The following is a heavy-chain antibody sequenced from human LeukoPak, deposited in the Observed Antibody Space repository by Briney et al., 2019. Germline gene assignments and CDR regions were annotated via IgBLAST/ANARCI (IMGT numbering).Heavy chain of an antibody. J-gene: IGHJ6*02. Sequence: GASVKVSRKASGGTFSSYALTWVRQAPAQGLEWMGRIIPILGVANYAQKFQDRVTITADKSTSTAYMELSSLRSEDTAVYYCARDLVGGSYYGVNYYYYGMDVWGQGTTVTVSS. D-gene: IGHD1-26*01. CDR3: ARDLVGGSYYGVNYYYYGMDV. CDR1: GGTFSSYA. V-gene: IGHV1-69*04. CDR2: IIPILGVA.